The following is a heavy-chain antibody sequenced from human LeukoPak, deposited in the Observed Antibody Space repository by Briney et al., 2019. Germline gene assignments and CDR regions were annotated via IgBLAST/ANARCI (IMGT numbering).Heavy chain of an antibody. CDR2: IRSKAYGGTT. V-gene: IGHV3-49*04. CDR1: GLTFGDYA. CDR3: TRDLGYCGGDCYSDY. D-gene: IGHD2-21*02. J-gene: IGHJ4*02. Sequence: PGRSLRLSCTASGLTFGDYAMSWVRQAPEKGLEWVGFIRSKAYGGTTEYAASVKGRFTISRDDSKSIAYLQMNSLKTEDTAVYYCTRDLGYCGGDCYSDYWGQGTLVTVSS.